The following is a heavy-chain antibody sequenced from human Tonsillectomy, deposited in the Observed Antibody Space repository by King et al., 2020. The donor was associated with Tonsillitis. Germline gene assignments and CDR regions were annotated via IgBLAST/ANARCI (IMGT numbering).Heavy chain of an antibody. Sequence: QLVQSGPEMKKPGASVNVSCKASGYTFSLFGISWLRQAPGQGLEWMGWISAYNGVADYTHNFQGRLSMTTDTATRTAYMELRSLRSDDTAVYFCARAPPNSASYVNLWGQGTLVTVSS. J-gene: IGHJ4*02. D-gene: IGHD2/OR15-2a*01. CDR1: GYTFSLFG. V-gene: IGHV1-18*01. CDR3: ARAPPNSASYVNL. CDR2: ISAYNGVA.